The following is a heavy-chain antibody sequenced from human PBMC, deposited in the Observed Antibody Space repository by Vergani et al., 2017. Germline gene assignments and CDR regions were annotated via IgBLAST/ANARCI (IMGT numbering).Heavy chain of an antibody. D-gene: IGHD3-10*01. Sequence: QVQLVQSGAEVKKPGSSVKVSCKASGYTFTSYAMNWVRQAPGQGLEWMGWINTNTGNPTYAQGFTGRFGFSLDTAVSTAYLQISSLKAEDTAVYYCAGLGRGDYGYGMDVWGQRITITVSS. V-gene: IGHV7-4-1*02. CDR1: GYTFTSYA. CDR2: INTNTGNP. J-gene: IGHJ6*02. CDR3: AGLGRGDYGYGMDV.